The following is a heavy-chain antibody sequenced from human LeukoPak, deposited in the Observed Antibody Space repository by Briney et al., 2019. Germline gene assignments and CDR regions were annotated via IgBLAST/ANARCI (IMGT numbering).Heavy chain of an antibody. J-gene: IGHJ5*02. V-gene: IGHV4-61*02. CDR1: GGSISSGSYY. D-gene: IGHD6-19*01. Sequence: SETLSLTCTVSGGSISSGSYYWSWIRQPAGKGLEWIGRIYTSGSTNYNPSLKSRVTISVDTSKNQFSLKLSSVTAADTAVYYCARVVAVAGPGGFDPWGQGTLVTVSS. CDR3: ARVVAVAGPGGFDP. CDR2: IYTSGST.